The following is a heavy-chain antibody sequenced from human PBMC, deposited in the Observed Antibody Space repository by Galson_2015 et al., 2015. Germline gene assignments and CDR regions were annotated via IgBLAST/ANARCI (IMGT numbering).Heavy chain of an antibody. CDR1: GFTVSSNY. CDR2: IYSGGST. V-gene: IGHV3-66*02. J-gene: IGHJ4*02. Sequence: SLRLSCAASGFTVSSNYMSWVRQAPGKGLEWVSVIYSGGSTYYADSVKGRFTISRDNSKNTLYLQMNSLRAEDTAVYYCARDQWGVGYFDYWGQGTLVTVSS. CDR3: ARDQWGVGYFDY. D-gene: IGHD1-26*01.